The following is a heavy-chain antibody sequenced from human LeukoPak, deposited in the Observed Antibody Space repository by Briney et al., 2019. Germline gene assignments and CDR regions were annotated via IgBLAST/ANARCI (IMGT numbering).Heavy chain of an antibody. V-gene: IGHV3-21*01. D-gene: IGHD2-2*01. CDR3: ARDSLSLTSYDSKFDY. J-gene: IGHJ4*02. CDR2: ISSINTYI. CDR1: GFTFSGYS. Sequence: GVLRLSCAASGFTFSGYSMNWVRQAPGKGLDWVSSISSINTYIYYADSVKGRFTISRDNAKKSLYLEMNSLRVEDTAVYYSARDSLSLTSYDSKFDYWGQGTLVTVSS.